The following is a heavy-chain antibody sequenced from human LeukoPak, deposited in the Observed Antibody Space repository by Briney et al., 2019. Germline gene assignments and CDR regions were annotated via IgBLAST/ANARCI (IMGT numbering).Heavy chain of an antibody. CDR3: ARDVGHCSGGSCYRWFAS. V-gene: IGHV3-48*01. Sequence: PGGSLRLSSAASGFTFSTYSMSWVRQAPGKGLEWVSYISTGSAVIYYADSVKGRFTISRDDARNSVSLQMNSRRADDTAVYYCARDVGHCSGGSCYRWFASWGQGTLVTVSS. J-gene: IGHJ5*01. CDR1: GFTFSTYS. D-gene: IGHD2-15*01. CDR2: ISTGSAVI.